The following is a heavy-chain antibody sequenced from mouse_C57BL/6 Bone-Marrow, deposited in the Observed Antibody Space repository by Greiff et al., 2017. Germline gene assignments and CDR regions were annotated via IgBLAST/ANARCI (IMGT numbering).Heavy chain of an antibody. Sequence: EVKLVESGAELVRPGASVKLSCTASGFNIKDDYMHWVKQRPEQGLEWIGWIDPENGDTEYASKFKGKATMTADTSSNTAYLQLSSLTSEDTAVYYCATGFYYRNWGFAYWGQGTLVTVSA. CDR1: GFNIKDDY. J-gene: IGHJ3*01. CDR2: IDPENGDT. CDR3: ATGFYYRNWGFAY. V-gene: IGHV14-4*01. D-gene: IGHD2-5*01.